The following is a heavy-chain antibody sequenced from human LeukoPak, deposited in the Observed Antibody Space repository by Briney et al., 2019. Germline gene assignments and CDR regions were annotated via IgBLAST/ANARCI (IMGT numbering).Heavy chain of an antibody. CDR3: ARDLPYCDSSGVHDY. CDR2: IYTSGST. CDR1: GGSISSYY. J-gene: IGHJ4*02. Sequence: SETLSLTCTVSGGSISSYYWSWIRQPAGKGLEWIGRIYTSGSTNYNPSLKSRVTMSVDTSKNQFSLKLSSVTAADTAVYYCARDLPYCDSSGVHDYWGQGTLVTVSS. D-gene: IGHD3-22*01. V-gene: IGHV4-4*07.